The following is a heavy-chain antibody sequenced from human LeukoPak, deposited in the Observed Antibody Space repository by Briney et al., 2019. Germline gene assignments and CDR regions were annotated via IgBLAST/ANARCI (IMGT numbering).Heavy chain of an antibody. CDR1: GYTFTSYY. CDR2: INAGNGNT. J-gene: IGHJ4*02. D-gene: IGHD1-26*01. V-gene: IGHV1-3*03. Sequence: GASVKVSCKASGYTFTSYYMHWVRQAPGQRLEWMGWINAGNGNTKYSQELQGRVTITRDTSASTAYMELSSLRSEDMAVYYCATRMRSGSLDYWGQGTLVTVSS. CDR3: ATRMRSGSLDY.